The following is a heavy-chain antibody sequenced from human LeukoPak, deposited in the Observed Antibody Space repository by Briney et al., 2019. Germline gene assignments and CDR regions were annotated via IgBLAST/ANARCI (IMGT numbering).Heavy chain of an antibody. D-gene: IGHD2-8*01. V-gene: IGHV3-48*02. Sequence: GGSLRLSCEASGFTFSTHSMTWVRQAPGKGLEWVSHISSIGDTIYYADSVKGRFPISRDNHQNPLYLQMNNLRYGDTDVYDCASQKLDDYCTIAVPHGSGWSSFDYCGQGALVSVSP. CDR2: ISSIGDTI. J-gene: IGHJ4*02. CDR1: GFTFSTHS. CDR3: ASQKLDDYCTIAVPHGSGWSSFDY.